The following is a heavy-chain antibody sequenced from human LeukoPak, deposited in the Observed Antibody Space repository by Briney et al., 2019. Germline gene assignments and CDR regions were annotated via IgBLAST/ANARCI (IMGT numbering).Heavy chain of an antibody. V-gene: IGHV3-21*01. Sequence: PGGSLRLSCAASGFTFSSYSMNWVRQAPGKGLEWVSSISSSSSYIYYADSVKGRFTNSRDNAKNSLYLQMNSLRAEDTAVYYCARFANAWLAWDYWGQGTLVTVSS. D-gene: IGHD6-19*01. CDR2: ISSSSSYI. J-gene: IGHJ4*02. CDR1: GFTFSSYS. CDR3: ARFANAWLAWDY.